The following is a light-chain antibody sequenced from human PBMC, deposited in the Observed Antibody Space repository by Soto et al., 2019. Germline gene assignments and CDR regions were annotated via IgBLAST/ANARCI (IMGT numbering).Light chain of an antibody. CDR1: QSVSSN. CDR3: QQYNNWPPLT. J-gene: IGKJ4*01. V-gene: IGKV3-15*01. CDR2: GAS. Sequence: EIVMTQSPATLYVSPGERATLSCRASQSVSSNLAWYQQKPGQAPRLLIYGASTRATGIPDRFSGSGSATEFTLTISSLQSEDFAVYYCQQYNNWPPLTFGGGTKVEIK.